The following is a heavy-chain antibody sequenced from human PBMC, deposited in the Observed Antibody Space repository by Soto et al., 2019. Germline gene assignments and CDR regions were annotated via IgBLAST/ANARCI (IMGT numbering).Heavy chain of an antibody. CDR1: AYTFTSYA. CDR3: ARAADYDYIWGSYWLDP. D-gene: IGHD3-16*01. CDR2: INAGNGNT. Sequence: ASVKVSCKASAYTFTSYAMHWVRQAPGQRLEWMGWINAGNGNTKYSQKFQGRVTITRDTSASTAYMELSSLRSEDTAVYYCARAADYDYIWGSYWLDPWGQGTLVTVSS. V-gene: IGHV1-3*01. J-gene: IGHJ5*02.